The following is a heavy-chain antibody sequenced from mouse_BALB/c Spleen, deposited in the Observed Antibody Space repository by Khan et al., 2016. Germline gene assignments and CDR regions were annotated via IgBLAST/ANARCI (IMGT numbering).Heavy chain of an antibody. CDR3: ASYLLNYFAS. D-gene: IGHD2-1*01. J-gene: IGHJ2*01. CDR1: GDSITSGY. Sequence: EVQLQESGPSLVKPSQTLSLTCSVTGDSITSGYWNWLRKSPGNKLEYLGYISYSGNTYYNPSLKRRISITRDTSKNQYYLRLNSVTNEDTDTYCGASYLLNYFASWGQGTTLTVSS. CDR2: ISYSGNT. V-gene: IGHV3-8*02.